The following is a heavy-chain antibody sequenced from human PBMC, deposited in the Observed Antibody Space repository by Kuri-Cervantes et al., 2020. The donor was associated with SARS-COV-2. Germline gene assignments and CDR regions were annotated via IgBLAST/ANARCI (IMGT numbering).Heavy chain of an antibody. CDR3: ARARSSGYFDYYYGMDV. CDR1: GYTFTSYA. V-gene: IGHV1-3*01. Sequence: ASVKVSCKASGYTFTSYAMHCVRQAPGQRLEWMGWINAGNGNTKYSQKFQGRVTITRDTSASTAYMELSSLRSEDTAVYYCARARSSGYFDYYYGMDVWGQGTTVTVSS. D-gene: IGHD3-22*01. J-gene: IGHJ6*02. CDR2: INAGNGNT.